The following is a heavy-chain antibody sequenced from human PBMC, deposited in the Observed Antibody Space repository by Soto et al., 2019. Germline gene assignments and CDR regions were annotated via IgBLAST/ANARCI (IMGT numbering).Heavy chain of an antibody. CDR3: ARDGRGYSYIVDY. CDR2: ISYDGSNK. J-gene: IGHJ4*02. D-gene: IGHD5-18*01. Sequence: QVQLVESGGGVVQPGRSLRLSCAASGFTFSSYAMHWVRQAPGKGLEWVAVISYDGSNKYYADSVKGRFTISRDNSKNTLYLQMNSXRXEDTAXYYCARDGRGYSYIVDYWGQGTLVTVSS. CDR1: GFTFSSYA. V-gene: IGHV3-30-3*01.